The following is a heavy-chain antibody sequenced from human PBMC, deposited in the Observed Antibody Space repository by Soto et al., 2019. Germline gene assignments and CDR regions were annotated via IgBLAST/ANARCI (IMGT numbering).Heavy chain of an antibody. V-gene: IGHV3-33*01. Sequence: QVRLAESGGSVVQPGRSRRLSCTTSGFTFSSYGMHWVRQAPGKGLEWVAVIWPDGSKEFYADSGKGRFSISSDNSTTTLYLQINSLKGEDTAVYYCATGRIVVPPFDSWGRANLVTVSP. CDR2: IWPDGSKE. CDR3: ATGRIVVPPFDS. CDR1: GFTFSSYG. D-gene: IGHD2-15*01. J-gene: IGHJ5*01.